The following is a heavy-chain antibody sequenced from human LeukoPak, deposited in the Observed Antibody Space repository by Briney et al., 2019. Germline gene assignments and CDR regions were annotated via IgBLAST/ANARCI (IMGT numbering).Heavy chain of an antibody. J-gene: IGHJ4*02. CDR1: GFTFSSYS. D-gene: IGHD3-3*01. CDR2: ISSSSSYI. Sequence: GGSLRLSCAASGFTFSSYSMNWVRQAPGKGLEWVSSISSSSSYIYYADSVKGRFTISRDNAKNSLYLQMNSLRSEDTAVYYCARGFRGPRSPVLRFLEPRRIYYFDYWGQGTLVTVSS. V-gene: IGHV3-21*04. CDR3: ARGFRGPRSPVLRFLEPRRIYYFDY.